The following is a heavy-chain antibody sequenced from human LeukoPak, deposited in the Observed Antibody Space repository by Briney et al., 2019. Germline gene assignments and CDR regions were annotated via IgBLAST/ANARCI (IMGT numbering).Heavy chain of an antibody. CDR1: GFTFSGYT. V-gene: IGHV3-7*01. CDR3: ARDLFLIHHDTSSRGYPMDY. CDR2: IKPDGSET. Sequence: PTGGSLRLSCAASGFTFSGYTLNWVRQAPGKGLEWVANIKPDGSETKYVDSAKGRFTISRDNVKNSLYLQMKSLRAEDTAVYYCARDLFLIHHDTSSRGYPMDYWGQGTLVTVSS. D-gene: IGHD3-22*01. J-gene: IGHJ4*02.